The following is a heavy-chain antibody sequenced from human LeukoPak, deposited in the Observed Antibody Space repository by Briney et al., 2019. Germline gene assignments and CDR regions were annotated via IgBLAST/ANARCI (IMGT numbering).Heavy chain of an antibody. Sequence: GRSLRLSCAASGFTFSSYAMHWVRQAPGKGLEWVAVISYDGSNKYYADSVKGRFTISRDNSKNTLYLQMNSLRAEDTAVYYCAREPHIAAAGRSYYYYMDVWGKGTTVTVS. CDR3: AREPHIAAAGRSYYYYMDV. D-gene: IGHD6-13*01. J-gene: IGHJ6*03. CDR2: ISYDGSNK. CDR1: GFTFSSYA. V-gene: IGHV3-30*01.